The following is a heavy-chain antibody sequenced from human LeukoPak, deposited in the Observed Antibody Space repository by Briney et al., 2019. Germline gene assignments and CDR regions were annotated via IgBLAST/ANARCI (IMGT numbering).Heavy chain of an antibody. V-gene: IGHV3-23*01. D-gene: IGHD5-12*01. Sequence: GGSLRLSCAASGFTFRSYAMNWVRQAPGKGLEWVSAISGSGGSTNYADSVKGRFTISRDNSKNTLYLQMNSLRPEDTAVYYCAKGLKYTGYDTAFDYWGQGTLVTVSS. J-gene: IGHJ4*02. CDR3: AKGLKYTGYDTAFDY. CDR1: GFTFRSYA. CDR2: ISGSGGST.